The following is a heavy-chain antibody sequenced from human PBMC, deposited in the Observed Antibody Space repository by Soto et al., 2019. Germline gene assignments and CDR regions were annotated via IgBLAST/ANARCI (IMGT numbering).Heavy chain of an antibody. V-gene: IGHV4-39*01. Sequence: QLQLQESGPGLVKPSETLSLTCTVSGGSISSSSYYWGWIRQPPGKGLEWIGSIYYSGSTYYNPSRKSRVTISVDTSKNQFSLKLSSVTAADTAVYYCASRKLRDHGMDVWGQGTTVTVSS. D-gene: IGHD4-17*01. J-gene: IGHJ6*02. CDR2: IYYSGST. CDR3: ASRKLRDHGMDV. CDR1: GGSISSSSYY.